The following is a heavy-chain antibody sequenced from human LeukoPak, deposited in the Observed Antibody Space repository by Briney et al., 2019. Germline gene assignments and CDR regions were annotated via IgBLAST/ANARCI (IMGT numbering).Heavy chain of an antibody. CDR1: GYTLTELS. J-gene: IGHJ4*02. Sequence: ASVKVSCKVSGYTLTELSMHWVRQAPGEGLEWMGGFDPEDGETIYAQKFQGRVTMTEDTSTDTAYMELSSLRSEDTAVYYCATSPYSITIFGVVIPFDYWGQGTLVTVSS. CDR3: ATSPYSITIFGVVIPFDY. CDR2: FDPEDGET. V-gene: IGHV1-24*01. D-gene: IGHD3-3*01.